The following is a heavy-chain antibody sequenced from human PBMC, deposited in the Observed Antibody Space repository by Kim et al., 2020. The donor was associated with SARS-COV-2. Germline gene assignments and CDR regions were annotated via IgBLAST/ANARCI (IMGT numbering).Heavy chain of an antibody. CDR1: GYTFTSYA. CDR2: INTNTGNP. CDR3: AAPLSSGPASAEDY. D-gene: IGHD2-2*01. V-gene: IGHV7-4-1*02. Sequence: ASVKVSCKASGYTFTSYAMNWVRQAPGQGLEWMGWINTNTGNPTYAQGFTGRFVFSLDTSVSTAYLQISSLKAEDTAVYYCAAPLSSGPASAEDYWGQGTLVTVSS. J-gene: IGHJ4*02.